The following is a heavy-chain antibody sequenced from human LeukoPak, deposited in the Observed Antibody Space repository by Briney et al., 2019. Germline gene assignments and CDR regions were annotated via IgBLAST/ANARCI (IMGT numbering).Heavy chain of an antibody. Sequence: GGSLRLSCAASGFTFSSYGMHWVRQAPGKGLEWVSVIWYDGSNKYYADSVKGRFTISRDNSKNTLYLQMNSLRAEDTALYYCARAFVSVGAAVPFWFDYWGQGTLVTVSS. J-gene: IGHJ4*02. CDR2: IWYDGSNK. CDR3: ARAFVSVGAAVPFWFDY. D-gene: IGHD6-13*01. CDR1: GFTFSSYG. V-gene: IGHV3-33*08.